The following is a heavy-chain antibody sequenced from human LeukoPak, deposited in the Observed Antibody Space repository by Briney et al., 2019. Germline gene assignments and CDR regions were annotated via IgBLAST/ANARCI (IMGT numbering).Heavy chain of an antibody. Sequence: SETLSLTCAVSGGSISSISSNNWAWIRQPPGKGLELIAAIHYTGSTYYNPSFMSRVTISVDTSKNQFSLKLNSLTATDTAVYYCARLPTGYPNWFDTRGQGILVTVSS. CDR2: IHYTGST. D-gene: IGHD5-18*01. CDR1: GGSISSISSNN. V-gene: IGHV4-39*01. J-gene: IGHJ5*02. CDR3: ARLPTGYPNWFDT.